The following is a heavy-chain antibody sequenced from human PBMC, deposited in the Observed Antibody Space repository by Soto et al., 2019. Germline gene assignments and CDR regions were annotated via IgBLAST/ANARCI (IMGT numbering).Heavy chain of an antibody. CDR1: GFTFSSYA. D-gene: IGHD3-3*01. CDR2: ISGSGGST. Sequence: PWGSLRLSCAASGFTFSSYAMSWVRQAPGKGLEWVSAISGSGGSTYYADSVKGRFTISRDNSKNTLYLQMNSLRAEDTAVYYCAKYGGSGSQTPYYYYGMDVWGQGTTVTVSS. J-gene: IGHJ6*02. CDR3: AKYGGSGSQTPYYYYGMDV. V-gene: IGHV3-23*01.